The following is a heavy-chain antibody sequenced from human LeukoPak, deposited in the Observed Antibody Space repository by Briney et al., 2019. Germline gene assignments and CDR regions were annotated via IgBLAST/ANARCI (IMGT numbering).Heavy chain of an antibody. V-gene: IGHV3-48*02. CDR2: VSITSSSI. D-gene: IGHD3-22*01. J-gene: IGHJ6*02. CDR1: GFIFSSYS. CDR3: ARGCYDSSGYPPLYYGMDV. Sequence: GGSLRLSCAASGFIFSSYSMNWVRQAPGKGLEWVSYVSITSSSIKYADSVKGRFTISRDNAKNSLYLQMNSLRDEDTAVYYCARGCYDSSGYPPLYYGMDVWGQGTTVTVSS.